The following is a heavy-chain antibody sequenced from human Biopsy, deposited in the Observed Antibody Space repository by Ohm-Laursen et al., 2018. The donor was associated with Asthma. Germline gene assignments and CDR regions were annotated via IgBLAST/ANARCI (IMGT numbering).Heavy chain of an antibody. D-gene: IGHD3-22*01. CDR1: GFVFSQCG. J-gene: IGHJ3*02. V-gene: IGHV3-30*03. CDR3: ARQSGQDYGDSSGFDI. CDR2: VSSDGHNK. Sequence: SLRLSCTASGFVFSQCGMHWVRQGPGKGLEWAALVSSDGHNKYYEDSVKGRFTISRDNSRKRLYLQINRLTVEGSAVYFCARQSGQDYGDSSGFDIWGQGTKVAVSS.